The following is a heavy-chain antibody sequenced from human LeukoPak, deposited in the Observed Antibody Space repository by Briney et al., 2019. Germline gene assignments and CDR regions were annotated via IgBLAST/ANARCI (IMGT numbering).Heavy chain of an antibody. CDR2: INPNSGGT. CDR3: AREEYCSSWYGLYYFDY. CDR1: GYTFTNYY. J-gene: IGHJ4*02. V-gene: IGHV1-2*06. Sequence: ASVKVSCKASGYTFTNYYMHWVRQAPGQGLEWMGRINPNSGGTNYAQKFQGRVTMTRDTSISTAYMELSRLRSDDTAVYYCAREEYCSSWYGLYYFDYWGQGTLVTVSS. D-gene: IGHD6-13*01.